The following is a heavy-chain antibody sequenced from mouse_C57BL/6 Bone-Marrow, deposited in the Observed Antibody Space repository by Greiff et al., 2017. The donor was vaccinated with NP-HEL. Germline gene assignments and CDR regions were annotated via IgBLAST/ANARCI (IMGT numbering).Heavy chain of an antibody. J-gene: IGHJ1*03. V-gene: IGHV3-1*01. CDR2: ISYSGST. CDR3: ARGGDVWYFDV. CDR1: GYSITSGYD. Sequence: EVQRVESGPGMVKPSQSLSLTCTVTGYSITSGYDWHWIRHFPGHKLEWMGYISYSGSTNYNPSLKSRISITHDTYKNHFFLKLNSVTTEDTATYYCARGGDVWYFDVWGTGTTVTVSS. D-gene: IGHD3-3*01.